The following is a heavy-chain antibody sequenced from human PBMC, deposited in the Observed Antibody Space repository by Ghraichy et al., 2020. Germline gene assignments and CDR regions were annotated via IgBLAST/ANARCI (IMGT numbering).Heavy chain of an antibody. Sequence: SETLSLTCTVSGGSISSSSYYWGWIRQPPGKGLEWIGSIYYSGSTYYNPSLKSRVTISVDTSKNQFSLKLSSVTAADTAVYYCASLYCTNGVCYNPGAMDGMDVWGQGTTVTVSS. CDR2: IYYSGST. CDR1: GGSISSSSYY. D-gene: IGHD2-8*01. V-gene: IGHV4-39*01. CDR3: ASLYCTNGVCYNPGAMDGMDV. J-gene: IGHJ6*02.